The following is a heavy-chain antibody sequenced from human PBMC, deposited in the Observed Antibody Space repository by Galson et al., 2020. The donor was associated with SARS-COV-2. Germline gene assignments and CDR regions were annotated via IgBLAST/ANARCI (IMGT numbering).Heavy chain of an antibody. J-gene: IGHJ4*02. V-gene: IGHV3-33*06. CDR1: GFIFSSYG. Sequence: GGSLRLSCAASGFIFSSYGMHWVRQTPGKGLEWVALIWSNGDDEYYPDSVKGRFTISRDNSKNTLYLQMNSLRAEDTAVYYCAKDRGDTDSFSTNCDHWGQGALVTVSS. CDR2: IWSNGDDE. CDR3: AKDRGDTDSFSTNCDH. D-gene: IGHD3-22*01.